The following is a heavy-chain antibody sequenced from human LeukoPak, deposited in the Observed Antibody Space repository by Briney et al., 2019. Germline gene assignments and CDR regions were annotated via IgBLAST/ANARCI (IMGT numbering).Heavy chain of an antibody. J-gene: IGHJ4*02. D-gene: IGHD3-10*01. CDR2: ISRSGSTI. CDR3: ARDGSVLDY. V-gene: IGHV3-48*04. CDR1: GFSFSSYG. Sequence: GGSLRLSCAASGFSFSSYGMSWVRQAPGKGLEWVSYISRSGSTIYYADSVKGRFTISRDNAKNSLYLQMNSLRAEDTAVYYCARDGSVLDYWGQGTLVIVSS.